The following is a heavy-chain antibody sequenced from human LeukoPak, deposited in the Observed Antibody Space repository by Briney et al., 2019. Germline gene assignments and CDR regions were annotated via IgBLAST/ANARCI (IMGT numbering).Heavy chain of an antibody. CDR1: GGTFSSYA. V-gene: IGHV1-69*04. CDR3: ARHIAAAGTDYYYYGMDV. Sequence: ASVKVSCKASGGTFSSYAISWVRQAPGQGLEWMGRIIPTLGIANYAQKLQGRVTITADKSTSTAYMELSSLRSEDTAVYYCARHIAAAGTDYYYYGMDVWGQGTTVTVSS. CDR2: IIPTLGIA. J-gene: IGHJ6*02. D-gene: IGHD6-13*01.